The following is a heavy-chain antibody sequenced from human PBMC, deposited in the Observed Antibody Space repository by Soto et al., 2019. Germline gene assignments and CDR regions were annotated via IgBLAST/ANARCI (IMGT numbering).Heavy chain of an antibody. Sequence: SGPTLVKPTQTLTLTCTFSGFSLSTSGVGVGWIRQPPGKALEWLALIYWDDDKRYSPSLKSRLTITKDTSKNQVVLTMTNMDPVDTATYFCARTAFYCSSTTCHWFDPWGQGTLVTVSS. D-gene: IGHD2-2*01. V-gene: IGHV2-5*02. CDR2: IYWDDDK. CDR3: ARTAFYCSSTTCHWFDP. CDR1: GFSLSTSGVG. J-gene: IGHJ5*02.